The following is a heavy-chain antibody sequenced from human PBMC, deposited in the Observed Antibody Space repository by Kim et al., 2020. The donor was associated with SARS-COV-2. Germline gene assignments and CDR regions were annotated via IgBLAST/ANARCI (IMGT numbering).Heavy chain of an antibody. J-gene: IGHJ6*02. Sequence: GGSLRLSCAASGFTFSSYAMSWVRQAPGKGLEWVSAISGSGGSTYYADSVKGRFTISRDNSKNTLYLQMNSLRAEDTAVYYCAKDRTPQQLHLNYYYGMDVWGQGTTVTVSS. D-gene: IGHD6-13*01. CDR1: GFTFSSYA. CDR2: ISGSGGST. V-gene: IGHV3-23*01. CDR3: AKDRTPQQLHLNYYYGMDV.